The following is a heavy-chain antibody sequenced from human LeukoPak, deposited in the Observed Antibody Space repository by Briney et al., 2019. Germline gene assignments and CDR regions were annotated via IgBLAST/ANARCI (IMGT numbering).Heavy chain of an antibody. CDR2: ISGSGGST. CDR1: GFTFSSYG. J-gene: IGHJ4*02. V-gene: IGHV3-23*01. CDR3: AKDRGSSSWPVDY. Sequence: LSGGSLRLSCAASGFTFSSYGMSWARQAPGKVLEWVSAISGSGGSTYYADSVKGRFTISRDNSKNTLYLQMNSLRAEDTAVYYCAKDRGSSSWPVDYWGQGTLVTVSS. D-gene: IGHD6-13*01.